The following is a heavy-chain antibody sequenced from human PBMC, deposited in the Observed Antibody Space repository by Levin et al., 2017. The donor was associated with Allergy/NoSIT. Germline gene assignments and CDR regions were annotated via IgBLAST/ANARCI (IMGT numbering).Heavy chain of an antibody. Sequence: QPGGSLRLSCVASGVAFSSYSMNWVRQAPGKGLEWISYISSSSSSIDYADSVKVLFTISRDNAKNSLFLQMNSLRDEDTAVYFCAGMKRNILQAFGIWGQGTMVTVSS. D-gene: IGHD2/OR15-2a*01. J-gene: IGHJ3*02. CDR1: GVAFSSYS. CDR3: AGMKRNILQAFGI. CDR2: ISSSSSSI. V-gene: IGHV3-48*02.